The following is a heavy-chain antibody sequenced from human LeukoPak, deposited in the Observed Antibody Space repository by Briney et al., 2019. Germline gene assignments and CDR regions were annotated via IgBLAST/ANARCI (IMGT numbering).Heavy chain of an antibody. J-gene: IGHJ4*02. V-gene: IGHV3-48*04. Sequence: GGPLRLSCEVSGFTFTSYSLNWVRQAPGKGLEWVSYISSSGSTIYYADSVKGRFTISRGSANNALWLRMNSLRVEDTAVYYCARDSFGDYAIDSWGQGTLVIVSS. CDR1: GFTFTSYS. CDR2: ISSSGSTI. CDR3: ARDSFGDYAIDS. D-gene: IGHD4-17*01.